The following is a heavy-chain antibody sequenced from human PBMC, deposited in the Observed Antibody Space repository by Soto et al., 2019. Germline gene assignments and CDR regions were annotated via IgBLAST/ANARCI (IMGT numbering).Heavy chain of an antibody. J-gene: IGHJ4*02. V-gene: IGHV2-26*01. Sequence: QVTLKESGPVLVKPTETLTLTCTVSGVSLSNARMGVSWIRQPPGKALEWLAHIFSNDEKSYSTSLKSRLTISKDTSKSQVVLTMTNIDPVDTATYYCARIVLEDTAMVPFDYWGQGTLVTVSS. CDR3: ARIVLEDTAMVPFDY. CDR1: GVSLSNARMG. CDR2: IFSNDEK. D-gene: IGHD5-18*01.